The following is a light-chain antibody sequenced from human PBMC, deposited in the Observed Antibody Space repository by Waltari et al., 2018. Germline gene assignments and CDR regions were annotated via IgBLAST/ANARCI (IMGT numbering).Light chain of an antibody. CDR1: SNAMGGYKF. V-gene: IGLV2-11*01. Sequence: QSALTQPLSVSGSPGQSVAISCTGTSNAMGGYKFVSWYQQRPGKAPKLILYDITERPSGVPDRFSGSKSGNTASLTISGLQSEDEADYYCCSYAGSFTWVFAGGTKLTVL. CDR3: CSYAGSFTWV. CDR2: DIT. J-gene: IGLJ3*02.